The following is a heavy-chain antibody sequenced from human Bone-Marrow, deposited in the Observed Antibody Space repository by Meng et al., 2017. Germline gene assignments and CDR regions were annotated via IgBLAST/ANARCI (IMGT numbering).Heavy chain of an antibody. D-gene: IGHD3-3*02. J-gene: IGHJ6*02. Sequence: GESLKISCAASGFTFSSYSMNWVRQAPGKGLEWVSSISSSSSYIYYADAVKGRFTISRDNSKSSLYLQMNSLIAEDTAVYYCARVALTPTSYYYSGRDVWAQGTRVTSP. V-gene: IGHV3-21*01. CDR3: ARVALTPTSYYYSGRDV. CDR1: GFTFSSYS. CDR2: ISSSSSYI.